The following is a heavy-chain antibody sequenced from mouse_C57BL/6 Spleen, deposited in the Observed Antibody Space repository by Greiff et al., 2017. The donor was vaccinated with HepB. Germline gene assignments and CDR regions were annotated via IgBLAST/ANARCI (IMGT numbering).Heavy chain of an antibody. V-gene: IGHV8-8*01. CDR1: GFSLSTFGMG. CDR2: IWWDDDK. Sequence: QVTLKECGPGILQPSQTLSLTCSFSGFSLSTFGMGVGWIRQPSGKGLEWLAHIWWDDDKYYNPALKSRLTISKDTSKNQVFLKIANVDTADTATYYCARLSYYGNYDWFAYWGQGTLVTVSA. J-gene: IGHJ3*01. CDR3: ARLSYYGNYDWFAY. D-gene: IGHD2-1*01.